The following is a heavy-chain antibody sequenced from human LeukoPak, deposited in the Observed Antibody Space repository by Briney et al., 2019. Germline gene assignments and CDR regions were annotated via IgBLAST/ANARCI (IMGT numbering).Heavy chain of an antibody. CDR1: GGSIIGFY. D-gene: IGHD6-6*01. J-gene: IGHJ6*03. V-gene: IGHV4-59*08. CDR3: ARAGSSSDGYYYYYMDV. CDR2: TYYSGTT. Sequence: SETLSLTCTVSGGSIIGFYWSWIRQPPGKGLEWIGYTYYSGTTNYRPSLKSRITISVDTSKNQFFLSLTSVTAADTAVYYCARAGSSSDGYYYYYMDVWGKGTTVTVSS.